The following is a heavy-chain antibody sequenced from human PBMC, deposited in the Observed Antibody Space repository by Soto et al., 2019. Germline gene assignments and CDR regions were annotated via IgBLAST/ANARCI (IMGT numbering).Heavy chain of an antibody. V-gene: IGHV3-73*01. CDR1: VFSFSGSA. D-gene: IGHD2-2*01. CDR2: IRSKPNSYAT. J-gene: IGHJ6*01. CDR3: TRTPAKFPLLSPTV. Sequence: VGSLRLSCASSVFSFSGSAMHCVRHSSGKGLEWVGRIRSKPNSYATSYAASVKGRFTISRDDSKNTAYLQMNSLKTEDTAVYYCTRTPAKFPLLSPTVWGQGTTVTVS.